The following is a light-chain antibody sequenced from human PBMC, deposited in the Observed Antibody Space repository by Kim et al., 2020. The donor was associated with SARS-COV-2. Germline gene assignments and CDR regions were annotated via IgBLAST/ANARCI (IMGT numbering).Light chain of an antibody. CDR3: QQRSNWPPIT. J-gene: IGKJ5*01. CDR2: DAS. CDR1: HSVNSDY. Sequence: EIVLTQSPGTLSLSPGERATLSCRASHSVNSDYLAWYQQKPGQAPRLLIYDASNRATGIPARFSGSGSGTDFTLTISSLEPEDFAVYYCQQRSNWPPITFGQGTRLEIK. V-gene: IGKV3-11*01.